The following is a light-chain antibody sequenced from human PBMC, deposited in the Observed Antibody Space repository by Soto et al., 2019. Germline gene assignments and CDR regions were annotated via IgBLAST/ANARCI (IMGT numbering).Light chain of an antibody. CDR2: KAS. CDR1: QSISSW. Sequence: DIQMTQSPSPLSASVGDRVTITCRASQSISSWLAWYQQKPGKAPKLLIYKASSLESGVPSRFSGSGSGTEFTLTISSLQPDDFATYYCQQYNGFGQGTKVDIK. V-gene: IGKV1-5*03. CDR3: QQYNG. J-gene: IGKJ1*01.